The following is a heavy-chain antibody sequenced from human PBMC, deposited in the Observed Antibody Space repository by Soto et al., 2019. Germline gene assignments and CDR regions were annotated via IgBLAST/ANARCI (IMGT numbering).Heavy chain of an antibody. V-gene: IGHV3-23*01. Sequence: EVQLLESGGGLVQPGGSLRLSCAASRFTFSSYAMTWVRQAPGNGLEWVSAISDSADSTYYAASVRGRFTVSRDNTKNTLYLQMNSLRAEDTAVYYCAKHCSGVSCLTWGQGTLVTVSS. CDR3: AKHCSGVSCLT. CDR2: ISDSADST. D-gene: IGHD2-15*01. J-gene: IGHJ4*02. CDR1: RFTFSSYA.